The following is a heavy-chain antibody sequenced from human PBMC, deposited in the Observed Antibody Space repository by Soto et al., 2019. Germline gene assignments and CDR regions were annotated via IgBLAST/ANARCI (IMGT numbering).Heavy chain of an antibody. V-gene: IGHV3-23*01. Sequence: PGGSLRLSCAASGFIFSSYAMCWVRQAPGKGLEWVSAIGGGGEDTYYADSVKGRFIISRDNSKNTLSLQMDSLRAEDTAIYYCVKDRESYNSVWDPFDIWGRGTMVTVSS. D-gene: IGHD1-26*01. J-gene: IGHJ3*02. CDR1: GFIFSSYA. CDR2: IGGGGEDT. CDR3: VKDRESYNSVWDPFDI.